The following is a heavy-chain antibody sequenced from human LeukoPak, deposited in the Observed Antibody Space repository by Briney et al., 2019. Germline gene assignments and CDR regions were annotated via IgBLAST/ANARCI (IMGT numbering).Heavy chain of an antibody. J-gene: IGHJ4*02. D-gene: IGHD6-13*01. Sequence: PGGSLRLSCAASGFTFSNSAMSWVRQAPGKGLEWLSVIANIGGTTSYAYADSVRGRFTISRDNSKKTLYLEINSLRAEDTAVYYCAKDGSQHQEVWGQGTLVTVSS. CDR2: IANIGGTT. CDR3: AKDGSQHQEV. CDR1: GFTFSNSA. V-gene: IGHV3-23*01.